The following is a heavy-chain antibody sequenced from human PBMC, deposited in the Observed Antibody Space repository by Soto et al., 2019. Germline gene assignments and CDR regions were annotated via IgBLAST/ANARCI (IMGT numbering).Heavy chain of an antibody. CDR3: AKGAHDTPMDFILGY. D-gene: IGHD5-18*01. CDR1: GYIFTDYG. J-gene: IGHJ4*02. CDR2: VNIHSGDT. Sequence: ASVKVSCXASGYIFTDYGISWVRQAPGQGLEWMGWVNIHSGDTNHAQNLQGRVTMTTDRSTGTAYLELRSVRVEDTAVYYCAKGAHDTPMDFILGYWGQGTLVTVSS. V-gene: IGHV1-18*01.